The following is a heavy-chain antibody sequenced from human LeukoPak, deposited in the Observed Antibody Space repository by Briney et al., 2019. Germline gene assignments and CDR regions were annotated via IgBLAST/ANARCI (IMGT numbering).Heavy chain of an antibody. D-gene: IGHD4-23*01. CDR1: VGTFSSYA. CDR2: IIPILGIA. Sequence: GASVKVSCKASVGTFSSYAISWVRQAPGQGLEWMGRIIPILGIANYAQKFQGRVTIPADKSPSTAYMEMSSMRSEDTAVYYCARASGVVTSRGEAFDIWGQGTMVTVSS. CDR3: ARASGVVTSRGEAFDI. J-gene: IGHJ3*02. V-gene: IGHV1-69*04.